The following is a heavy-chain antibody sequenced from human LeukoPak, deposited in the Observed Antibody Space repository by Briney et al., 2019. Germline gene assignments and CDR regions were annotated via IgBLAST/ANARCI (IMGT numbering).Heavy chain of an antibody. V-gene: IGHV3-23*01. CDR1: DGSISTYY. CDR3: AKTTTGYSSGRFPGWPVDY. Sequence: ETLSLTCTVSDGSISTYYWSWVRQPPGKGLEWVSGIFGSGGSTHYADSVKGRFTISRDNSKNTVYLQMNSLRAEDSAVYYCAKTTTGYSSGRFPGWPVDYWGQGTLVTVSS. CDR2: IFGSGGST. J-gene: IGHJ4*02. D-gene: IGHD6-19*01.